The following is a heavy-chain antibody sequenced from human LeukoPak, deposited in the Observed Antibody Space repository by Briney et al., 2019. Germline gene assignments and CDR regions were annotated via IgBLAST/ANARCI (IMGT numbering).Heavy chain of an antibody. V-gene: IGHV1-18*04. J-gene: IGHJ6*04. CDR1: GYTITSYG. CDR2: ISAYNGNT. D-gene: IGHD3-10*01. Sequence: ASVKVSCKASGYTITSYGISWERQAPGQGLEWMGWISAYNGNTNYAQKLQGRVTMTTDTSTSTAYMELRSLRSDDTAVYYCARVNGLLWFGELLNYGMDVWGKGTTVTVSS. CDR3: ARVNGLLWFGELLNYGMDV.